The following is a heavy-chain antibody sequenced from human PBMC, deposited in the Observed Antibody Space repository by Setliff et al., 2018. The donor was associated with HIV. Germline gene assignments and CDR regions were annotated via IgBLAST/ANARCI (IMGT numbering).Heavy chain of an antibody. J-gene: IGHJ4*02. Sequence: SETLSLTCTVSGASITTDTYYWAWIRQPPGKGLERIGSIYHRGSTHHNPSLKSRVTFSVDTSKNQFSLKLSSVTAADTAVYYCARSFGNGNSRLGNWGQGTLVTVSS. CDR1: GASITTDTYY. CDR3: ARSFGNGNSRLGN. CDR2: IYHRGST. D-gene: IGHD2-8*01. V-gene: IGHV4-39*01.